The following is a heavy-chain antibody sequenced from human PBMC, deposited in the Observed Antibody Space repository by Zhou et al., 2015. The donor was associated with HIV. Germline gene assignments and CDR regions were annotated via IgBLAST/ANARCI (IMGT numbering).Heavy chain of an antibody. CDR1: GGTFNSYE. CDR3: ARDVPSYYYDSSGHQIMAVY. Sequence: QVQLVQSGAEVKKPGSSVKVSCKASGGTFNSYEISWVRQAPGQGLVWMGGILPLFGTPNYAQKFLGRVTITVDETTKTAYMELSSLRSEDTAVYYCARDVPSYYYDSSGHQIMAVYWGQGTLVTVSS. V-gene: IGHV1-69*01. D-gene: IGHD3-22*01. CDR2: ILPLFGTP. J-gene: IGHJ4*02.